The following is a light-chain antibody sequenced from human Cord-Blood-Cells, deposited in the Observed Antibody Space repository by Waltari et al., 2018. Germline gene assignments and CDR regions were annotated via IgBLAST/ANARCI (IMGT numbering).Light chain of an antibody. J-gene: IGKJ1*01. CDR1: QRVLYSSNNKNY. CDR2: WAS. CDR3: QQYYSTPWT. V-gene: IGKV4-1*01. Sequence: DIVMTQSPDSLAVSLGARATINCKSSQRVLYSSNNKNYLAWYQQKPGQTPKLLIYWASTRESGVPDRFSGSGSGTDFTLTISSLQAEDVAVYYCQQYYSTPWTFGQGTKVEIK.